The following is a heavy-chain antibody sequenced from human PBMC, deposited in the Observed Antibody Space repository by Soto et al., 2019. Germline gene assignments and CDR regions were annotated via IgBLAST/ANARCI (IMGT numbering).Heavy chain of an antibody. V-gene: IGHV1-2*02. D-gene: IGHD3-22*01. CDR2: VDPNSGGT. J-gene: IGHJ4*02. CDR1: GYTFTAYY. CDR3: ARDSNGYLCY. Sequence: ASVKVSCEPSGYTFTAYYMHWVRQAPGPGLEWVGWVDPNSGGTRDAQNFQGRATMARGTSSSTVYLELNWQRSDETDLCYCARDSNGYLCYWGKQTLVT.